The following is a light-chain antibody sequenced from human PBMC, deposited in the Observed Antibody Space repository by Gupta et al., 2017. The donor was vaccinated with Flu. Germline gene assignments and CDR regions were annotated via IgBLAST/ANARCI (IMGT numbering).Light chain of an antibody. V-gene: IGKV3-20*01. CDR1: QTVTGSY. J-gene: IGKJ2*01. Sequence: EIVLTQAPGTLSLSPGERATLSCRASQTVTGSYLAWYQQRPGQAPRLLIYGASSRATGIPDRFSGSGSGTDFTLTISRLEPEDFAVYYCQQYNVSPYTFGQGTKVEIK. CDR2: GAS. CDR3: QQYNVSPYT.